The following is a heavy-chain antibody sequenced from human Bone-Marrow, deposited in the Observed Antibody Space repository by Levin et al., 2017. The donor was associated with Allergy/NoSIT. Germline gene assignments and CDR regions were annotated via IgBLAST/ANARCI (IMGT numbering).Heavy chain of an antibody. D-gene: IGHD3/OR15-3a*01. CDR2: ISGGGDIT. CDR1: GFTFSSYA. Sequence: QLWGSLRLSCAASGFTFSSYAVSWVRQAPGRGLEWVSLISGGGDITYYADSVKGRFTISRDNSKNTLYLQMHSPRAEDTALYYCAKTLWTGYYKFDYWGQGTLVTVSS. CDR3: AKTLWTGYYKFDY. V-gene: IGHV3-23*01. J-gene: IGHJ4*02.